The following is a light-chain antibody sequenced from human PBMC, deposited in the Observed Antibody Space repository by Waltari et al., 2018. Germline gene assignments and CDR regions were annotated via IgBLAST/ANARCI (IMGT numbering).Light chain of an antibody. V-gene: IGLV3-21*02. CDR1: NIERKT. CDR2: DDT. J-gene: IGLJ2*01. Sequence: SYVLTQPPSVSVAPGQTATITCGGNNIERKTVHWIQQRPGQAPVVVVYDDTDRPSRVPDRFSGSNSGNTATLTINRVEVGDEADYYCHVWDSSNDHLVIFGGGTRLTVL. CDR3: HVWDSSNDHLVI.